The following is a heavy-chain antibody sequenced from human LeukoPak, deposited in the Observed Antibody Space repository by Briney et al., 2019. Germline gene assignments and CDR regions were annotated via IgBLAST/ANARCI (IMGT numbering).Heavy chain of an antibody. CDR2: ISYDGHT. CDR1: GFTFSSYG. Sequence: GGSLRLSCAASGFTFSSYGMHWVRQAPGKGLEWVTVISYDGHTNYVDPVKGRFTISRDNSKNTLYLQMNGLREEDTAVYYCAKERGSTTHFDFWGQGTLVTVSS. CDR3: AKERGSTTHFDF. D-gene: IGHD2-2*01. V-gene: IGHV3-30*18. J-gene: IGHJ4*02.